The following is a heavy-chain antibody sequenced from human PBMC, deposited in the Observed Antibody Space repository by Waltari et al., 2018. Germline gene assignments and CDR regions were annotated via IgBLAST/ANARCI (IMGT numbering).Heavy chain of an antibody. D-gene: IGHD3-10*01. Sequence: EVQLVESGGGLVQPGGSLRLSCAASGFTFSSYEMNWVRQAPGKGLELVSYISSGGTNMFYAESVKGRFTISRDNAKNSLYLHMNSLRVEDTAVYYCARERSVTGKGNLDYWAREPWSPSPQ. CDR2: ISSGGTNM. V-gene: IGHV3-48*03. J-gene: IGHJ4*02. CDR3: ARERSVTGKGNLDY. CDR1: GFTFSSYE.